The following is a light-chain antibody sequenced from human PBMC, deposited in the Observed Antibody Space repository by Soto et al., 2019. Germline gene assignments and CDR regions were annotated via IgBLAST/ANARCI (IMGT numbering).Light chain of an antibody. J-gene: IGLJ1*01. Sequence: QSALTRPASVSGSPGQSITISCTGTGSDISAYNYVSWYQQHPGKAPKLMIYEVGDRPSGLSNRFSGSKSGNTASLTISRLQPEDEADYYCSSYTSNNFYVFGTGTKV. CDR1: GSDISAYNY. V-gene: IGLV2-14*01. CDR3: SSYTSNNFYV. CDR2: EVG.